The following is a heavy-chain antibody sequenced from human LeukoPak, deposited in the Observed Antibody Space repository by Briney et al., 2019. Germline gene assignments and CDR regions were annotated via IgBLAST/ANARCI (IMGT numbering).Heavy chain of an antibody. CDR2: INHSGST. CDR3: ARDVGNYGVDV. J-gene: IGHJ6*02. V-gene: IGHV4-34*01. Sequence: SETLSLTCAVYGGSFSGYYWSWIRQPPGKGLEWIGEINHSGSTNYNPSPKSRVTISVDTSKNQFSLKLSSVTAADTAVYYCARDVGNYGVDVWGQGTTVTVSS. D-gene: IGHD1-26*01. CDR1: GGSFSGYY.